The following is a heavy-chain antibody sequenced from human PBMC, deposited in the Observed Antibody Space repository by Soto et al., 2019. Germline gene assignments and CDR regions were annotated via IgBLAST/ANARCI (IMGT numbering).Heavy chain of an antibody. D-gene: IGHD3-16*01. V-gene: IGHV5-51*01. J-gene: IGHJ4*02. CDR2: IYPGDSDV. CDR3: ARSKFNYVWGTSGLFDY. CDR1: GYNFNTWW. Sequence: GESLKISCETSGYNFNTWWVAWVRHMPGKGLEWMGIIYPGDSDVRYSPSFQGQVTISAESSTSTAYLHWTRVKASDAAIYYCARSKFNYVWGTSGLFDYWGQGTLVTVSS.